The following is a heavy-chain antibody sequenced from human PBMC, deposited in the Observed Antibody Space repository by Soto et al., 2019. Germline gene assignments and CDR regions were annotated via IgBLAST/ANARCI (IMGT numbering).Heavy chain of an antibody. CDR3: ARGGGGYSYGYHTDY. CDR1: GGSISSYY. D-gene: IGHD5-18*01. J-gene: IGHJ4*02. CDR2: IYYSGST. Sequence: SETLSLTCTVSGGSISSYYWTWIRQPPRKGLEWIGYIYYSGSTYYNPSLKSRVTISVDTSKNQFSLKLSSVTAADTAVYYCARGGGGYSYGYHTDYWGQGTLVTVSS. V-gene: IGHV4-59*08.